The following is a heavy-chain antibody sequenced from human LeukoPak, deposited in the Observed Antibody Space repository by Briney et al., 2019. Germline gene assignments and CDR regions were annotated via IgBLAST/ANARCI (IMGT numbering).Heavy chain of an antibody. D-gene: IGHD1-26*01. CDR3: ARHGIVGATDY. J-gene: IGHJ4*02. CDR1: DGSFSGYY. Sequence: SETLSLTCAVYDGSFSGYYWSWIRQPPGKGLEWIGEINHSGSTNYNPSLKSRVTISVDTSKNQFSLKLSSVTAADTAVYYCARHGIVGATDYWGQGTLVTVSS. V-gene: IGHV4-34*01. CDR2: INHSGST.